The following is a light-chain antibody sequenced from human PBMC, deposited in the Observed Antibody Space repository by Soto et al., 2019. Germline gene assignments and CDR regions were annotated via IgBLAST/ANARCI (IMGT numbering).Light chain of an antibody. CDR3: LQDYNFPWT. J-gene: IGKJ1*01. V-gene: IGKV1-6*01. CDR2: AAS. CDR1: QGIRID. Sequence: QMTRSPSTLSGSVGYRDTITCRASQGIRIDLGWYQQKPGKAPKLLIYAASTLQTGVPSRFSGSGSGTDFTLTISSLQPEDFATYYCLQDYNFPWTFGQGTKVDI.